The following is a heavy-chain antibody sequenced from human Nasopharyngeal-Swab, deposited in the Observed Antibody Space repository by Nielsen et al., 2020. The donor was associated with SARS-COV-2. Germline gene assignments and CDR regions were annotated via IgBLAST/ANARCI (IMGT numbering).Heavy chain of an antibody. CDR3: ARPLAAASYYFDY. V-gene: IGHV5-51*01. J-gene: IGHJ4*02. Sequence: KVSYKLSGYNFIDYWIGWVGPMPGRGLEGMGFIYPADSDTRYNPSFQGQVTISADNSISTAYLQWGSLKASDSAMYYCARPLAAASYYFDYRGQGTLVTVSS. CDR2: IYPADSDT. D-gene: IGHD6-25*01. CDR1: GYNFIDYW.